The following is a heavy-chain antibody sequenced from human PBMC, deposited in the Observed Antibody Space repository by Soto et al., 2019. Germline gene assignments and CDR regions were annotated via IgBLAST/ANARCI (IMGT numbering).Heavy chain of an antibody. Sequence: PGESLKISCKGSENTFSSYWIAWVRQLPGKGLECMGIIYPDDSDTRYSPALQGQVTISVDKSITTAYLQWSSLKASDTAMYYCARSRGGGRHLWFDPWGQGTQVTVSS. CDR2: IYPDDSDT. D-gene: IGHD2-15*01. J-gene: IGHJ5*02. CDR1: ENTFSSYW. V-gene: IGHV5-51*01. CDR3: ARSRGGGRHLWFDP.